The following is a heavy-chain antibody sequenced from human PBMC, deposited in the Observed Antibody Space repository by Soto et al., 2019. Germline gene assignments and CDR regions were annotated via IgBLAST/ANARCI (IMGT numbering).Heavy chain of an antibody. CDR3: ARRSYCSGGSCHDY. D-gene: IGHD2-15*01. J-gene: IGHJ4*02. V-gene: IGHV4-59*01. CDR2: IYYSGRT. Sequence: QVQLQESGPGLVKPSETLSLTCTVSGGSISSYYWSWIRQPPGKGLEWIGYIYYSGRTNYNPSLKSRVTISVATCKNQFALKLSSVTAADTAVYYCARRSYCSGGSCHDYWGQGTLVTVSS. CDR1: GGSISSYY.